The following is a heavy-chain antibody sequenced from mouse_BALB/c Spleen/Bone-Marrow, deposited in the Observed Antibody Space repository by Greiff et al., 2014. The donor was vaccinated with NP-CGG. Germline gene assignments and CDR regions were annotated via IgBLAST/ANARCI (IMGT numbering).Heavy chain of an antibody. V-gene: IGHV1-54*01. D-gene: IGHD3-3*01. CDR3: ARRDGSYFDY. CDR1: GYAFTNYL. J-gene: IGHJ2*01. Sequence: VKLQESGAELVGPGTSVKVSCKASGYAFTNYLIEWVKQRPGQGLEWIGMINPGSGGTNYNEKFKGKATLTADKSSSTAYMQLSSLTSDDSAVYFCARRDGSYFDYWGQGTPLPGSS. CDR2: INPGSGGT.